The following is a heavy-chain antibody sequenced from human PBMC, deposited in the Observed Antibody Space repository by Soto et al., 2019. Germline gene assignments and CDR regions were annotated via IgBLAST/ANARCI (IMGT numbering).Heavy chain of an antibody. J-gene: IGHJ6*02. CDR3: AKVFHEDYYYYGMDV. CDR1: GFTFSSYG. V-gene: IGHV3-30*18. D-gene: IGHD3-3*01. Sequence: PGGSLRLSCAASGFTFSSYGMHWVRQAPGKGLEWVAVISYDGSNKYYADSVKGRFTISRDNSKNTLYLQMNSLRAEDTAVYYCAKVFHEDYYYYGMDVWGQGPTVPVSS. CDR2: ISYDGSNK.